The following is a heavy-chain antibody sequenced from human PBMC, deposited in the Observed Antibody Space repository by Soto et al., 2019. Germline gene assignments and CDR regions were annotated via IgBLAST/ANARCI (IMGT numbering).Heavy chain of an antibody. D-gene: IGHD3-10*01. J-gene: IGHJ6*02. Sequence: QVQVVESGGSVVQPGRSLRLSCAASGFAFRSFGFHWVRQAPGKGLEWVAFISFLGSDKYYADSVKGRFTISRDNSKDTLYLQLNSLRVEDTAQYYCVRGIRASYGMDVWGQGTQVAVSS. CDR1: GFAFRSFG. CDR2: ISFLGSDK. CDR3: VRGIRASYGMDV. V-gene: IGHV3-30*03.